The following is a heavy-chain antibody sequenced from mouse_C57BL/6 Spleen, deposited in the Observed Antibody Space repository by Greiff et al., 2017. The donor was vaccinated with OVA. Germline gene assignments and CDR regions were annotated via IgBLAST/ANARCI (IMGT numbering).Heavy chain of an antibody. CDR1: GFTFSSYG. Sequence: EVKLVESGGDLVKPGGSLKLSCAASGFTFSSYGMSWVRQTPDKRLEWVATISSGGSYTYYPDSVKGRFTISRDNAKNTLYLQMSSLKSEDTAMYYCARIYDDPFDYWGQGTTLTVSS. V-gene: IGHV5-6*02. CDR3: ARIYDDPFDY. CDR2: ISSGGSYT. D-gene: IGHD2-3*01. J-gene: IGHJ2*01.